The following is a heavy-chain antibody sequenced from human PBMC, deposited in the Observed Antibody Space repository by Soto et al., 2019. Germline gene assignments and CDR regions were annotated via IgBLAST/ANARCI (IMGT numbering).Heavy chain of an antibody. CDR2: MNPNSGNT. J-gene: IGHJ6*02. V-gene: IGHV1-8*01. Sequence: QVQLVQSGAEVKKPGASVKVSCKASGYTFTSYDINWVRQATGKGLEWMGWMNPNSGNTGYAQKFRGRVTMTRNTSLSTAYRELISLRSEDTAVYYCARERTGTPSMDVWGQGTTVSVSS. D-gene: IGHD1-1*01. CDR3: ARERTGTPSMDV. CDR1: GYTFTSYD.